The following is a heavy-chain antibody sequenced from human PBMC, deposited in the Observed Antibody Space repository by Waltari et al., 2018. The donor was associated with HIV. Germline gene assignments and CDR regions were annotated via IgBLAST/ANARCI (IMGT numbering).Heavy chain of an antibody. CDR1: GDSVSSNSAA. CDR2: KNYRSKCDN. V-gene: IGHV6-1*01. J-gene: IGHJ6*02. CDR3: VRDWWKDAYYYSGMDV. Sequence: QVQLQQSGPGLVKPSQTLSLTCAISGDSVSSNSAAWNWIRQSPSRGLEWLERKNYRSKCDNDYAVSVKGRITINPDTSKNQFSLQLNSVTPEDTAVYYCVRDWWKDAYYYSGMDVWGQGTTVTVSS. D-gene: IGHD1-1*01.